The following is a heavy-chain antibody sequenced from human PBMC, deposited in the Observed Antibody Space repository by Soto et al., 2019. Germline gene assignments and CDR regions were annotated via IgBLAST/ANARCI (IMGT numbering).Heavy chain of an antibody. J-gene: IGHJ4*02. D-gene: IGHD3-3*01. V-gene: IGHV1-3*01. CDR3: ASGMDTIFGFDY. Sequence: QVPLVQSGAEVKKPGASVKVSCKASGYTFTSYAMHWVRQAPGQRLEWMGWINAGNGNTKYLQKFQGRVTITRDTSASTAYMELSSLRSEDTAVYYCASGMDTIFGFDYWGQGTLVTVSS. CDR2: INAGNGNT. CDR1: GYTFTSYA.